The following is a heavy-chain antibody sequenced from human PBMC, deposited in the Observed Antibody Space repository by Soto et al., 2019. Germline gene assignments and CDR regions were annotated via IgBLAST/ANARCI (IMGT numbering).Heavy chain of an antibody. D-gene: IGHD3-9*01. CDR1: GGSFSTYY. CDR3: ARGGSNDWQVALDI. J-gene: IGHJ3*02. Sequence: QLQQWGAGLLKPSETLSLTCVVSGGSFSTYYYNWIRQSPGKGLEWIGEINHSGNNNYSPSLKSRVTMSLDTSKNQFSLKQTSVTAADTAVYYCARGGSNDWQVALDIWGQGTMVTVSS. CDR2: INHSGNN. V-gene: IGHV4-34*01.